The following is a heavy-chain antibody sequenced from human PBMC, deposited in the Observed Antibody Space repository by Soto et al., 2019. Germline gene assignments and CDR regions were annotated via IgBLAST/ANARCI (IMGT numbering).Heavy chain of an antibody. CDR3: TRDASRDSSARGWFDP. J-gene: IGHJ5*02. V-gene: IGHV3-21*01. CDR2: ISSNSAYI. D-gene: IGHD6-13*01. CDR1: AFTFRSFT. Sequence: XVSLRLSCAASAFTFRSFTMNWVRQAPGKGLEWVSTISSNSAYIYYTGALRGRFTISRDNAKNSLHLQMNSLRAEDTAVYYCTRDASRDSSARGWFDPWGPGTLVTVSS.